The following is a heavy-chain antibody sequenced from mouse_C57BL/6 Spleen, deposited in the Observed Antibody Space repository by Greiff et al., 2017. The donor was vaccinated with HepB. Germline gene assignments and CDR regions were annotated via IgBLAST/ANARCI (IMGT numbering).Heavy chain of an antibody. J-gene: IGHJ3*01. CDR1: GYSITSGYD. V-gene: IGHV3-1*01. Sequence: VQLQQSGPGMVKPSQSLSLTCTVTGYSITSGYDWHWIRHFPGNKLEWMGYISYSGSTNYNPSLKSRISITHDTSKNHFFLKLNSVTTEDTATYYCARAGGNYPFAYWGQGTLVTVSA. D-gene: IGHD2-1*01. CDR2: ISYSGST. CDR3: ARAGGNYPFAY.